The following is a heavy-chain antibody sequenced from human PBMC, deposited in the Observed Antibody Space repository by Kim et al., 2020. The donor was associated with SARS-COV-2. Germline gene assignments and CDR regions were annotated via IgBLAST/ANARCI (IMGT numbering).Heavy chain of an antibody. CDR2: TYYRSKWNY. V-gene: IGHV6-1*01. Sequence: SQTLSLTCVISGDSVSSNSASWHWIRQSPSRGLEWLGRTYYRSKWNYESAVSLKSRITINPDTSKNQFSLQLNSVSPEDTAVYYCARSGVAVTGGGFGYWGQGTLVTVSS. CDR1: GDSVSSNSAS. J-gene: IGHJ4*02. CDR3: ARSGVAVTGGGFGY. D-gene: IGHD6-19*01.